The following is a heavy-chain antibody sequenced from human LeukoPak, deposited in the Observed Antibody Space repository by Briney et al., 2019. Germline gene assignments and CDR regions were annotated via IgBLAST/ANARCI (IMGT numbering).Heavy chain of an antibody. CDR1: GYSISSGYY. V-gene: IGHV4-38-2*02. CDR3: AXXNYYDXXXXI. Sequence: TLXXTXTVSGYSISSGYYWGWIRQPPGQGLEWIGSIYHSGSTYYNPSLKSRVTISVNTSKNQFSLKLSSVTAADTAVYYXAXXNYYDXXXXIWGQGXMVTVSS. J-gene: IGHJ3*02. D-gene: IGHD3-22*01. CDR2: IYHSGST.